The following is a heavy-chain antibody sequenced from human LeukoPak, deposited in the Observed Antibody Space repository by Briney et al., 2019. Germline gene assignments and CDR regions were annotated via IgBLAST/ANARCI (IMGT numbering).Heavy chain of an antibody. Sequence: GRSLRLSCAASGFTFSSYAMHWVRQAPGKGLEWVAVISYDGSNKYYADSVKGRFTISRDNSKNTLYLQMNSLRAEDTAVYYCARDYCSSTSCYIIYYYYYGMDVWGQGTTVTVSS. CDR2: ISYDGSNK. J-gene: IGHJ6*02. CDR3: ARDYCSSTSCYIIYYYYYGMDV. D-gene: IGHD2-2*02. V-gene: IGHV3-30-3*01. CDR1: GFTFSSYA.